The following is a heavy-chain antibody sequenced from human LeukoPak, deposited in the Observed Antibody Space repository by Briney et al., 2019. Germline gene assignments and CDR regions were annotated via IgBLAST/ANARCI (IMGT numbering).Heavy chain of an antibody. CDR2: IIPNSGVT. CDR1: GYTFTAYY. CDR3: ARGDYKFGLDP. V-gene: IGHV1-2*02. Sequence: ASVKVSCKASGYTFTAYYLHWVRQAPGQELEWMGWIIPNSGVTNYAQKFQGRVTMTRDTSIGTAYMELSRLRSDDSAIYYCARGDYKFGLDPWGQGTLVTVSS. D-gene: IGHD3-10*01. J-gene: IGHJ5*02.